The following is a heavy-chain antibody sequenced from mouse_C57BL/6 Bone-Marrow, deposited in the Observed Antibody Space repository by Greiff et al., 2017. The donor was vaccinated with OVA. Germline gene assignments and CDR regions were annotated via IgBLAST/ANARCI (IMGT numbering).Heavy chain of an antibody. J-gene: IGHJ2*01. CDR3: AREALCYYFDY. V-gene: IGHV1-85*01. CDR1: GYTFTSYD. CDR2: IYPRDGST. Sequence: QVHVKQSGPELVKPGASVKLSCKASGYTFTSYDINWVKQRPGQGLEWIGWIYPRDGSTKYNEKFKGKATLTADKSSSTAYMELRSLTSEDSAVYFCAREALCYYFDYWGQGTTLTVSS. D-gene: IGHD2-3*01.